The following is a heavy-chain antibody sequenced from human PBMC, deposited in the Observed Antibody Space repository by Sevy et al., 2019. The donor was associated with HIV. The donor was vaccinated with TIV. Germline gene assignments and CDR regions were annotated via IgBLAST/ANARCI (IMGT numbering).Heavy chain of an antibody. V-gene: IGHV4-39*01. J-gene: IGHJ4*02. Sequence: SETLSLTCTVSGGSINSDYYYWGWIRQPPGKGLEWIGSIYYSGSTYYNPSLNSRVTISVDTSKNQFSLKLSSVTAADTAVYYCARPDYGAHYPFNYWGQGTLVTVSS. CDR1: GGSINSDYYY. D-gene: IGHD3-10*01. CDR3: ARPDYGAHYPFNY. CDR2: IYYSGST.